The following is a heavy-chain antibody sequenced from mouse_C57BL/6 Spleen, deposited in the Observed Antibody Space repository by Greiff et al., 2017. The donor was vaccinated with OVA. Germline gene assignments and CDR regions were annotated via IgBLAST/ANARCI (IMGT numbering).Heavy chain of an antibody. Sequence: QVQLKQPGAELVRPGTSVKLSCKASGYTFTSYWMHWVKQRPGQGLEWIGVIDPSDSYTNYNQKFKGKATLTVDTSSSTAYMQLSILTSEDSAVYYCARLDGYYWYFDVWGTGTTVTVSS. V-gene: IGHV1-59*01. D-gene: IGHD2-3*01. CDR1: GYTFTSYW. CDR2: IDPSDSYT. J-gene: IGHJ1*03. CDR3: ARLDGYYWYFDV.